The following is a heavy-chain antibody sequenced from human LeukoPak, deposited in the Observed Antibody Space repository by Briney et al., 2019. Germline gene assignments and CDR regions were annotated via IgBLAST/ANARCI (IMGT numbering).Heavy chain of an antibody. CDR2: INWNGGST. J-gene: IGHJ5*02. V-gene: IGHV3-20*04. CDR3: ARAGDYVWGSYRHTRPDWFDP. D-gene: IGHD3-16*02. CDR1: GFTFDDYG. Sequence: GGSLRLSCAASGFTFDDYGMSWVRQAPGKGLEWVSGINWNGGSTGYADSVKGRFTISRDNAKNSLYLQMNSLRAEDTAVYYCARAGDYVWGSYRHTRPDWFDPWGQGTLVTVSS.